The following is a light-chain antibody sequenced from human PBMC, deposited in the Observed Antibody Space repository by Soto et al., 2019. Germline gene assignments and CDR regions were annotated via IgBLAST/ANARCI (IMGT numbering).Light chain of an antibody. V-gene: IGKV3-20*01. J-gene: IGKJ2*01. CDR2: GAS. CDR1: QSVYNSY. CDR3: QQYGSPPHT. Sequence: EIVLTQSPGTLSLSPGERATLSCRASQSVYNSYLAWYQQKPGQAPRLLINGASNRATGIPDRFSGSGSGTDFTLTISRLEPEDCAVYYCQQYGSPPHTFGQGTKLEIK.